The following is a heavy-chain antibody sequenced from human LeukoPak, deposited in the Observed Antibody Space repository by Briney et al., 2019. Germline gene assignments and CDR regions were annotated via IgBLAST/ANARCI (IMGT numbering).Heavy chain of an antibody. D-gene: IGHD3-3*01. CDR1: GGSISDYY. CDR3: ARGDFCSKSNCYLRPMDV. J-gene: IGHJ6*03. CDR2: LYYSGST. V-gene: IGHV4-59*01. Sequence: PSETLSLTCTVSGGSISDYYWNWIRQPPGKGREWVGYLYYSGSTTYTPSLKSRVTMSVDTAKNQFSLKLRSVTAADTAVYYCARGDFCSKSNCYLRPMDVWGKGTTVTVSS.